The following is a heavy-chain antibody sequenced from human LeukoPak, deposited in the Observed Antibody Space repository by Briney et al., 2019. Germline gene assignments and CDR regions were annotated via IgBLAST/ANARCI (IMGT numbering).Heavy chain of an antibody. D-gene: IGHD3-9*01. CDR3: ARGHGTYYDIDY. CDR2: INHSGST. CDR1: GGSFSDYY. V-gene: IGHV4-34*01. Sequence: SETLSLTCAVYGGSFSDYYWSWIRQPPGKGLEWIGEINHSGSTNYNPSLKSRVTISVDTSKNQFSLKLSSVTAADTAVYYCARGHGTYYDIDYWGQGTLVTVSS. J-gene: IGHJ4*02.